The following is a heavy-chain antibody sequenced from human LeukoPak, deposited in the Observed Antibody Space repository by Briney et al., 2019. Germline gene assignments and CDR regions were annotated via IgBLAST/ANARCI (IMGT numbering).Heavy chain of an antibody. CDR3: ARDWGFGELFGYFQH. J-gene: IGHJ1*01. CDR1: GGSISSSNW. Sequence: SETLSLTCAVSGGSISSSNWWSWVRQPPGKGLEWIGSIYYSGSTYYNPSLKSRVTISVDTSKNQFSLKLSSVTAADTAVYYCARDWGFGELFGYFQHWGQGTLVTVSS. CDR2: IYYSGST. V-gene: IGHV4-4*02. D-gene: IGHD3-10*01.